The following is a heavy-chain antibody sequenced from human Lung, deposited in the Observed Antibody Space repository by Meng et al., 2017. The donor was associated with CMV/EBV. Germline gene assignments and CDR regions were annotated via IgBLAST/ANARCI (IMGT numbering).Heavy chain of an antibody. CDR3: AKEWLDATTGQFDY. D-gene: IGHD1-26*01. CDR1: GVSISTDNS. Sequence: VSGVSISTDNSWSWVRQPPGKGLEWIGEIYRSGSTNYSPSLKSRVTISIDRSKNQFSLRLTSVTAADTAVYYCAKEWLDATTGQFDYWGQGTLVTVSS. J-gene: IGHJ4*02. V-gene: IGHV4-4*02. CDR2: IYRSGST.